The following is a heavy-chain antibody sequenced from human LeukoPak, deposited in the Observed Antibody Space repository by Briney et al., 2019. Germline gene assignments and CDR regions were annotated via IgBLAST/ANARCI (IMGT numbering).Heavy chain of an antibody. Sequence: SETLSLTCTVSGGSISSGSYYWSWIRQPAGKGMEWIGRIYTSGSTNYNPSLKSRVTISVDTSKNQFSLKLSSVTAADTAVYYCARDISRYYYNSSGWFDYWGQGTLVTVSS. D-gene: IGHD3-22*01. CDR1: GGSISSGSYY. CDR2: IYTSGST. CDR3: ARDISRYYYNSSGWFDY. V-gene: IGHV4-61*02. J-gene: IGHJ4*02.